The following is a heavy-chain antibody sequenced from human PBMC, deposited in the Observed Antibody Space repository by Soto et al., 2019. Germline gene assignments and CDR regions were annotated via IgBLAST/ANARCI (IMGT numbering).Heavy chain of an antibody. Sequence: QVQLVQSGAEVKKPGSSVQVSCKASGGGNLRDYRTTWVRQAPGQGLEWMGGIIPKLGSASYAQNFQGRVTITADEYTSTVYMELRILRSEDTAVYYCARGGDGDTCGAVYWCQGTTVTVSS. CDR3: ARGGDGDTCGAVY. J-gene: IGHJ4*02. D-gene: IGHD2-21*01. CDR1: GGGNLRDYR. CDR2: IIPKLGSA. V-gene: IGHV1-69*01.